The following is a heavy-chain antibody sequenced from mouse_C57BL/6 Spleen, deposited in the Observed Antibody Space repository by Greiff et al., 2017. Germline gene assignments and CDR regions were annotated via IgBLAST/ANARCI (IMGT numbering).Heavy chain of an antibody. Sequence: EVQLQQSGPGLAKPSQTLSLTCSVTGYSITSDYWNWIRKFPGNKLEYMGYISYSGSTYYNPSLKSRISITRDTSKNQYYLQLNSVTTEDTATYYCARSLYYYGSSSYYAMDYWGQGTSVTVSS. J-gene: IGHJ4*01. D-gene: IGHD1-1*01. CDR2: ISYSGST. CDR1: GYSITSDY. CDR3: ARSLYYYGSSSYYAMDY. V-gene: IGHV3-8*01.